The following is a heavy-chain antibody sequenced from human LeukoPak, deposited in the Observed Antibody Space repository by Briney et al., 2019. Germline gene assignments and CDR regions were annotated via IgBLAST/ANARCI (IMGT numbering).Heavy chain of an antibody. D-gene: IGHD2-2*01. CDR1: GFTFSNFA. J-gene: IGHJ4*02. V-gene: IGHV3-23*01. CDR2: ISGGGRSI. CDR3: AKDGALSTSWYFYCDY. Sequence: GGSLRLSCAASGFTFSNFAMTWVRQAPGKGLEWVSGISGGGRSIYYTDSVKGRFTISRDNSKNTLYLQMNSLRAEDTAVYYCAKDGALSTSWYFYCDYWGQGTLVTVSP.